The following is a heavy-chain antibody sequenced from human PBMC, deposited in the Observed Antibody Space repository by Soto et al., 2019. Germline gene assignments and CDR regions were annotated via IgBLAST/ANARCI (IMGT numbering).Heavy chain of an antibody. D-gene: IGHD3-3*02. Sequence: RGESLKISCQGSGYSFTSYWIGWVRQMPGKGLEWMGIIYPCDSDTRYSPSFQGQVTISADKSISTAYLQWSSLKASDTAMYYCARHVASPGWFDPWGQGTLVTVSS. J-gene: IGHJ5*02. V-gene: IGHV5-51*01. CDR1: GYSFTSYW. CDR3: ARHVASPGWFDP. CDR2: IYPCDSDT.